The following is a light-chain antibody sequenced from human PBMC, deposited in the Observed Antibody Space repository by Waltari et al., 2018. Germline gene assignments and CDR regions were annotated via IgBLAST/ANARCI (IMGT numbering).Light chain of an antibody. J-gene: IGKJ2*01. CDR3: QQYNSWPPYT. V-gene: IGKV3-15*01. Sequence: EIVMTQSPATLSVSPGERATLSRRASQSVSTKLAWYQQKPGQAPGLLIYAASTRATGIPARFSGSGSGTEFTLTISSLQSEDFAVYYCQQYNSWPPYTFGQGTKLEIK. CDR1: QSVSTK. CDR2: AAS.